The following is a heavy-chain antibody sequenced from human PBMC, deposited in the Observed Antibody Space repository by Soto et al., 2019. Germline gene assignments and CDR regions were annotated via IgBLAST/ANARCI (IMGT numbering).Heavy chain of an antibody. CDR3: ARVPTVLRFLEWASLDY. V-gene: IGHV3-7*01. D-gene: IGHD3-3*01. CDR1: GFTFSSYW. Sequence: GGSLRLSCVASGFTFSSYWMSWVRQAPGKGLEWVANIKQDGSEKYYVDSVKGRFTISRDNAKNSLYLQMNSLRAEDTAVYYCARVPTVLRFLEWASLDYWGQGTLVTVSS. CDR2: IKQDGSEK. J-gene: IGHJ4*02.